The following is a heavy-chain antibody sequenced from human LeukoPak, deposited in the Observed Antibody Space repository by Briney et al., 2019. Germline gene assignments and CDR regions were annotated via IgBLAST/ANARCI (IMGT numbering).Heavy chain of an antibody. Sequence: SETLSLTCTVSGGXISSYFYNWIRQPAGKGLEWIGRIYTSGTTNYNPSLKSRVTMSVDTSNNHFSLKLRSVTAADTAVYYCARDNGAYCGGDCWHAFDIWGQGTMVTVSS. V-gene: IGHV4-4*07. J-gene: IGHJ3*02. CDR3: ARDNGAYCGGDCWHAFDI. CDR2: IYTSGTT. D-gene: IGHD2-21*01. CDR1: GGXISSYF.